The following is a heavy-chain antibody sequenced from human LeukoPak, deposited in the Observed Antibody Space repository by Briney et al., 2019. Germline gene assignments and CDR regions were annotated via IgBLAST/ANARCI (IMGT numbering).Heavy chain of an antibody. Sequence: PSETLSLTCTVSGDSISGYFWSWMRQPPGKGLEWIGYIYSSGSSNYNPSLKSRVTLSVDTSKNQFSLKLSSVTAADTAVYYCAREVIDYVDIVTTTYFDYWGQGTLVTVSS. CDR1: GDSISGYF. CDR3: AREVIDYVDIVTTTYFDY. CDR2: IYSSGSS. D-gene: IGHD5-12*01. J-gene: IGHJ4*02. V-gene: IGHV4-59*01.